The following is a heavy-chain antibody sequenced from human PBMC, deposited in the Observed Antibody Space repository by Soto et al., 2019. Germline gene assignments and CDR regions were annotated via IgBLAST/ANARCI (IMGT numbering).Heavy chain of an antibody. V-gene: IGHV1-69*13. Sequence: SLKVSCKASGGTFSSYAISWVRQAPGQGLEWMGGIIPIFGTANYAQKFQGRVTITADESTSTAYMELSSLRAEDTAVYYCARRFPPRGGAVDYWGQGTLVTVSS. CDR3: ARRFPPRGGAVDY. CDR1: GGTFSSYA. D-gene: IGHD3-16*01. J-gene: IGHJ4*02. CDR2: IIPIFGTA.